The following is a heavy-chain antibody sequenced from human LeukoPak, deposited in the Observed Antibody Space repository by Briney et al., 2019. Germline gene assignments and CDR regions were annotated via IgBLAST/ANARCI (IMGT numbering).Heavy chain of an antibody. CDR3: ARGGGYAPPYWYFDL. CDR1: GYTFTSYD. CDR2: MNPNSGNT. J-gene: IGHJ2*01. V-gene: IGHV1-8*03. D-gene: IGHD5-12*01. Sequence: GASVKVSCKASGYTFTSYDINWVRQATGQGLEWMGWMNPNSGNTGYAQKFQGRVTITRNTSISTAYMELSSLRSEDTAVYYCARGGGYAPPYWYFDLWGRGTLVTVSS.